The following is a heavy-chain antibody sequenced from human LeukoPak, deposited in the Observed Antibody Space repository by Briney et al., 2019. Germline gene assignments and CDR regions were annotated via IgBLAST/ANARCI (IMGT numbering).Heavy chain of an antibody. CDR2: IYYSGST. CDR1: GGSISSSSYY. J-gene: IGHJ4*02. Sequence: SETLSLTCTVSGGSISSSSYYWGWIRQPPGRGLEWIGSIYYSGSTYYNPSLKSRVTISVDTSKNQFSLKLSSVTAADTAVYYCARDTRGIAAADPLDWGQGTLVTVSS. D-gene: IGHD6-13*01. CDR3: ARDTRGIAAADPLD. V-gene: IGHV4-39*07.